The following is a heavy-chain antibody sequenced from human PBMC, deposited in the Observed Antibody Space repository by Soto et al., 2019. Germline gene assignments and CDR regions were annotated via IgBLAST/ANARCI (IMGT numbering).Heavy chain of an antibody. V-gene: IGHV3-23*01. CDR2: ITSSGGST. Sequence: EAQLLESGGSLVLPGGSLRLSCAVSGFTFNNYAMSWVRQPPGKGLEWVSSITSSGGSTYYADSVKGRLTISRDNSENTLYLQMNSLRVEDTAVYYCAKRKYGDYVGGFDRWGQGTLVTVSS. CDR3: AKRKYGDYVGGFDR. D-gene: IGHD4-17*01. J-gene: IGHJ4*02. CDR1: GFTFNNYA.